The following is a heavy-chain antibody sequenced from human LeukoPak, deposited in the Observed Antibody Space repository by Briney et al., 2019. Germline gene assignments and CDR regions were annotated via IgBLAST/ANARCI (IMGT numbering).Heavy chain of an antibody. CDR2: ISGDGVST. CDR1: GLPIADFA. Sequence: GESLKISCVASGLPIADFAMHWVRQAPGKGLEWVSLISGDGVSTFYADSVKGRFSISRDNSKNSLSLEMNSLRTEDTAMYYCARESGKFDYWGQGTLVAVSS. J-gene: IGHJ4*02. V-gene: IGHV3-43*02. CDR3: ARESGKFDY.